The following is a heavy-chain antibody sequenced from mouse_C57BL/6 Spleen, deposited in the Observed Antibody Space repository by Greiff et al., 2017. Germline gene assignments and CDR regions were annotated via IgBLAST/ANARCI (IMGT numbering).Heavy chain of an antibody. CDR2: IDPEDGVT. D-gene: IGHD2-5*01. Sequence: EVKLQQSGAELVRPGASVKLSCTASGFNIKDYYMHWVKQRPEQGLEWIGRIDPEDGVTEYAPKFQGKATMTADTSSNTAYLQLSSLTSEDTAVYYCTGYYSNSYWYFDVWGTGTTVTVSS. J-gene: IGHJ1*03. CDR3: TGYYSNSYWYFDV. CDR1: GFNIKDYY. V-gene: IGHV14-1*01.